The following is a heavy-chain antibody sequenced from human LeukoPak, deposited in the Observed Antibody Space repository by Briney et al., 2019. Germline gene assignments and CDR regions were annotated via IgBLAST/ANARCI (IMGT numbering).Heavy chain of an antibody. Sequence: ASVKVSCKASGYTFTGYYMHWVRQAPGQGLEWMGWINPNSGGTNYAQKFQGRVTMTRDTSISTAYMELSRLRSDDTAVYYCAGGTTVTTPYYYFDYCGQGTLVTVSS. J-gene: IGHJ4*02. V-gene: IGHV1-2*02. CDR2: INPNSGGT. CDR1: GYTFTGYY. D-gene: IGHD4-17*01. CDR3: AGGTTVTTPYYYFDY.